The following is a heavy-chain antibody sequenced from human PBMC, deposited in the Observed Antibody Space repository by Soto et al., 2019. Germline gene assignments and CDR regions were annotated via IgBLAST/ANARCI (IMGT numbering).Heavy chain of an antibody. J-gene: IGHJ6*02. CDR2: IYYSGSA. CDR1: GGSIGGEDYS. Sequence: SETLSLTCAVSGGSIGGEDYSWTWIRQPPGKGLEWIGYIYYSGSAYYNPSLKSRVTISVDTSKNQFSLKLSSVTAADTAVYYCARDNILGILYGGMDVWGQGTTVTVSS. CDR3: ARDNILGILYGGMDV. D-gene: IGHD3-3*01. V-gene: IGHV4-30-2*05.